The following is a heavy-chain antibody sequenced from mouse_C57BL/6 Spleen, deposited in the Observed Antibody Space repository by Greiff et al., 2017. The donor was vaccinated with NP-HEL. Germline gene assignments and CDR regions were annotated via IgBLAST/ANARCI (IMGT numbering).Heavy chain of an antibody. J-gene: IGHJ2*01. Sequence: VQLQQSGTVLARPGASVKMSCKTSGYTFTSYWMHWVKQRPGQGLEWIGAIYPGNSDTSYNQKFKGKAKLTAVTSASTAYMELSSLTNEDSAVYYCTRWNYSNYYFDYWGQGTTLTVSS. CDR3: TRWNYSNYYFDY. CDR1: GYTFTSYW. V-gene: IGHV1-5*01. D-gene: IGHD2-5*01. CDR2: IYPGNSDT.